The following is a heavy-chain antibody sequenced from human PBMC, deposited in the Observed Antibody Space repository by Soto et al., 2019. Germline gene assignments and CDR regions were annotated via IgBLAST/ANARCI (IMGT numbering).Heavy chain of an antibody. CDR1: GGSISSRDSY. J-gene: IGHJ4*02. CDR3: ARGFGRSHFDY. V-gene: IGHV4-39*01. CDR2: FHYSGST. D-gene: IGHD3-16*01. Sequence: SETLSLTCTVSGGSISSRDSYWGWIRQPPGKGLEWIGSFHYSGSTYYNPSLKSRVTISVDTSKNQLSLRVTSVTAADTAVYYCARGFGRSHFDYWGQGTLVTVS.